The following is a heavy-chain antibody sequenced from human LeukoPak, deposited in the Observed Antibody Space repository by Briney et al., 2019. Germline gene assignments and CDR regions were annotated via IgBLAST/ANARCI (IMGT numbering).Heavy chain of an antibody. J-gene: IGHJ6*01. CDR1: GGSFSGYY. Sequence: SETLSLTCAVYGGSFSGYYWSWIRQPPGKGLEWIGEINHSGSTNYNPSHKSRVTISVDTSKNQFSLKLSSVTAADTAVYYCASGYSSSWYWYYYGMDVWGQGTTVTVSS. CDR2: INHSGST. D-gene: IGHD6-13*01. CDR3: ASGYSSSWYWYYYGMDV. V-gene: IGHV4-34*01.